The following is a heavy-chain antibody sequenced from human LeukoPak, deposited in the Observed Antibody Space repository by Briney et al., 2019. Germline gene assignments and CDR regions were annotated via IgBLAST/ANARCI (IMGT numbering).Heavy chain of an antibody. CDR1: GFTFSRYW. D-gene: IGHD1-26*01. CDR3: ARVCAAVGATGEDY. CDR2: IKQDGSEK. V-gene: IGHV3-7*02. J-gene: IGHJ4*02. Sequence: GGSLRLSCAASGFTFSRYWMTWVRQAPEKGLEWVANIKQDGSEKYYVDSVKGRFTISRDNAKNSLYLQMNSLRAEDTAVYYCARVCAAVGATGEDYWGQGTLVTVSS.